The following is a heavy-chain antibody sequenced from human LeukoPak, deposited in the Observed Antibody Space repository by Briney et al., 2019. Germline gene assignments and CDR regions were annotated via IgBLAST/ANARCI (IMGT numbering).Heavy chain of an antibody. CDR3: ARVLVVVAATAIWFDP. V-gene: IGHV4-59*01. Sequence: SETLSLTCTVSGVSISSYYWSWIRQPPGKGLEWIGYIYYSGSTNCNPSLKSRVTISVDTSKNQFSLKLSSVTAADTAVYYCARVLVVVAATAIWFDPWGQGTLVTVSS. J-gene: IGHJ5*02. CDR2: IYYSGST. D-gene: IGHD2-15*01. CDR1: GVSISSYY.